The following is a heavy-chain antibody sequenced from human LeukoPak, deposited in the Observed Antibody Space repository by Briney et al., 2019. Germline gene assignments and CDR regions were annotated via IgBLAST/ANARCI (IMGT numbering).Heavy chain of an antibody. CDR1: GYSISNGYY. D-gene: IGHD6-13*01. CDR3: ARSYASSWYWNWFDP. V-gene: IGHV4-38-2*01. Sequence: SETLSLTCAVSGYSISNGYYWGWIRQPPGTGLEWIGSIYPSGSTFYNPSLKSRVTISVDTSKNQFSLRLSSVTAADTAVYYCARSYASSWYWNWFDPWGQGTLVTVSS. CDR2: IYPSGST. J-gene: IGHJ5*02.